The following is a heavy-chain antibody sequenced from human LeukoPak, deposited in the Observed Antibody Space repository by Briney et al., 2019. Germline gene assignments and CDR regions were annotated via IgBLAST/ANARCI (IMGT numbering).Heavy chain of an antibody. CDR3: ASERFGELLFIFDY. V-gene: IGHV3-30-3*01. CDR2: ISYDGSNK. CDR1: GFTFSSYA. J-gene: IGHJ4*02. D-gene: IGHD3-10*01. Sequence: PGRSLRLSCAASGFTFSSYAMHWVRQAPGKGLEWVAVISYDGSNKYYADSVKGRFTISRDNSKNTLYLQMNSLRAEDTAVYCCASERFGELLFIFDYWGQGTLVTVSS.